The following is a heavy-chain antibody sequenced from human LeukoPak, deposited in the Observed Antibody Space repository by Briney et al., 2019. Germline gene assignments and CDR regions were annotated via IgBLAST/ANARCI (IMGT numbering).Heavy chain of an antibody. Sequence: GGSLRLPCAASGFTFSSYAMSWVRQAPGKGLEWVSAISGSGGSTYYADSVKGRFTISRDNSKNTLYLQMNSLRAEDTAVCYCAKPGWGYYYYGMDVWGQGTTVTVSS. CDR3: AKPGWGYYYYGMDV. CDR1: GFTFSSYA. D-gene: IGHD6-19*01. CDR2: ISGSGGST. V-gene: IGHV3-23*01. J-gene: IGHJ6*02.